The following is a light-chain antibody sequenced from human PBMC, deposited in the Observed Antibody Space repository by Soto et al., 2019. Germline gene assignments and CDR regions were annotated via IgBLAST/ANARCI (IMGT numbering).Light chain of an antibody. Sequence: EIVLTQSPGTLSLSPGERAILSCRASQSVSSDSLAWYRQKPGQAPRLLVYDASSRATGIPDTFSGSGSGTDFTLTISRLAPEDFAVYYCQQYGSAPRTFGQGTKVEIK. CDR1: QSVSSDS. J-gene: IGKJ1*01. CDR3: QQYGSAPRT. V-gene: IGKV3-20*01. CDR2: DAS.